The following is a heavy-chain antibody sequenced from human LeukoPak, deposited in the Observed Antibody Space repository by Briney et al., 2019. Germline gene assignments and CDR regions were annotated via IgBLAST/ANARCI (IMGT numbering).Heavy chain of an antibody. CDR3: ARHTRGHCTSTTCYTYWFDP. Sequence: PSETLSFTCSVPGDSISRDYWTWIRHPPGKGLNWIGYIYISGSTSYNPSLKSRVTMSVDTSKNQFSLRLSSVTAADTAVYYCARHTRGHCTSTTCYTYWFDPWGHGTLVTVSS. CDR1: GDSISRDY. J-gene: IGHJ5*02. V-gene: IGHV4-4*09. D-gene: IGHD2-2*02. CDR2: IYISGST.